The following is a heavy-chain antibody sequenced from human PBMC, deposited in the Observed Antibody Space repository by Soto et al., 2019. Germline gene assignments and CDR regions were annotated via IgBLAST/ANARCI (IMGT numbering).Heavy chain of an antibody. V-gene: IGHV4-39*01. CDR1: GGSISSSSYY. D-gene: IGHD6-19*01. Sequence: PSETLSLTCTVSGGSISSSSYYWGWIRQPPGKGLEWIGSIYYSGSTYYNPSLKSRVTISVDTSKNQFSLKLSSVTAADTAVYYRARQEDSSGWFYPSNDAFDIWGQGTMVTVSS. J-gene: IGHJ3*02. CDR3: ARQEDSSGWFYPSNDAFDI. CDR2: IYYSGST.